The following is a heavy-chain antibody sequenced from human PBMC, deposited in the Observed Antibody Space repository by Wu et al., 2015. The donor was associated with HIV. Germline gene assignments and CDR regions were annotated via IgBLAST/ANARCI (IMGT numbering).Heavy chain of an antibody. D-gene: IGHD4-23*01. CDR1: GASLSSGDHY. J-gene: IGHJ3*02. CDR2: IYTCGST. CDR3: ARAGWYLGHGAFDI. Sequence: QVQLQESGPGLVKPSETLSLTCTVSGASLSSGDHYWSWIRQPAGKGLEWIGRIYTCGSTNYNPSLKSRVTMSVDTSKNQFSLKLSSVTAADTAVYYCARAGWYLGHGAFDIWGQGTMVTVSS. V-gene: IGHV4-61*02.